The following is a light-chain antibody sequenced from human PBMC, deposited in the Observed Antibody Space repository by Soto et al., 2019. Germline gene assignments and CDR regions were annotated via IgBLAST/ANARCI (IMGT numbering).Light chain of an antibody. CDR1: QSVSSY. CDR3: QQRSNWLT. CDR2: DAS. V-gene: IGKV3-11*01. Sequence: EIVLTQSPATLSLSPGERATLSCRACQSVSSYLAWYQQKPGQAPRLRIYDASNRATGIPARFSGSGSGTDFTLTISSLEPEDSAVYYCQQRSNWLTFGGGTKVEIK. J-gene: IGKJ4*01.